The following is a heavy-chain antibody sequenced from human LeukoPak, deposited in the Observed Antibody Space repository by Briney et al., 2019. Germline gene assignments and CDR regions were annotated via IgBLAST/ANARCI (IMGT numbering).Heavy chain of an antibody. CDR1: GFTFSSYW. J-gene: IGHJ4*02. CDR3: ARGSSGYGDYDFDY. V-gene: IGHV3-74*01. D-gene: IGHD4-17*01. CDR2: INSDETIS. Sequence: PGGSLRLSCAASGFTFSSYWMHWVRQVPNQGLMWVSRINSDETISEYVDSVNGRFTISRDNAKNTLYLQMNSLRAEDTAVHYCARGSSGYGDYDFDYWGQGTLVTVSS.